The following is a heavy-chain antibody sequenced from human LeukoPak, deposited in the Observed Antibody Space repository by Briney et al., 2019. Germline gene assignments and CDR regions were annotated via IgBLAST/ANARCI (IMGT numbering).Heavy chain of an antibody. Sequence: SESLSLTCTVSGCSISSYYWSWIRQPPGKGLEWIGYISYSGSTNYNPSLKSRVTISIDTSKNKFFFKLRSVTAADTAIYYCARKGYDILTGYIDAFDIWGQGTMVTVSS. J-gene: IGHJ3*02. D-gene: IGHD3-9*01. CDR2: ISYSGST. CDR1: GCSISSYY. CDR3: ARKGYDILTGYIDAFDI. V-gene: IGHV4-59*08.